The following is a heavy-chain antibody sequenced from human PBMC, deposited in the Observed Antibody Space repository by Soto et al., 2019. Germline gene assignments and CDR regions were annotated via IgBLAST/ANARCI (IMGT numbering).Heavy chain of an antibody. Sequence: QVQLQESGPGLVKPSQTLSLTCTVSGGSINNNNYYWSWIRQPPGKGLEWIGYIYYSGSTYYNPSLKSRITXXVXAXTNHFSLRLRSVTAADTAVYYCARFIDRSYYYGLDVWGQGTTVTVSS. CDR1: GGSINNNNYY. V-gene: IGHV4-30-4*01. CDR2: IYYSGST. CDR3: ARFIDRSYYYGLDV. J-gene: IGHJ6*02.